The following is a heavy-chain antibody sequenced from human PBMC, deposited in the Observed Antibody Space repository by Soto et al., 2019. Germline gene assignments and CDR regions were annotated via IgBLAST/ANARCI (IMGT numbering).Heavy chain of an antibody. D-gene: IGHD5-12*01. V-gene: IGHV4-61*08. Sequence: SETLSLTCTVSGGSISSGGYYWIWIRQHPGKGLEWIGYIYYSGSTNYNPSLKNRVTISVDTSKNQFSLKLSSVTAADTAVYYCARAYGGYADYWGQGALVTVSS. CDR1: GGSISSGGYY. J-gene: IGHJ4*02. CDR2: IYYSGST. CDR3: ARAYGGYADY.